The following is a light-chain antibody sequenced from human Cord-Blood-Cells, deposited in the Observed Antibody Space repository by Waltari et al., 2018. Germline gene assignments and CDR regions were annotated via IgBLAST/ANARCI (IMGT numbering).Light chain of an antibody. CDR2: GAS. V-gene: IGKV3-15*01. CDR1: QSVSSN. CDR3: QQYNNWPFT. J-gene: IGKJ3*01. Sequence: EIVMTQPTATLSVSPGERDTPSCRARQSVSSNLAWYQQKPGQAPRLLIYGASTRATGIPARFSGSGSGTEFTLTISSLQSEDFAVYYCQQYNNWPFTFGPGTKVDIK.